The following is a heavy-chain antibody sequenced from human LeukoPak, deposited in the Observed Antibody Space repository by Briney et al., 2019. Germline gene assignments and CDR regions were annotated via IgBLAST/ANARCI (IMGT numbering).Heavy chain of an antibody. D-gene: IGHD2-2*01. J-gene: IGHJ4*02. CDR2: IKEDGTEE. V-gene: IGHV3-7*05. Sequence: PGGSLRLSCAASGFTFTSSWMTWVRQAPGKGLEWVAHIKEDGTEEYYIDSVKGRFTISRDNSKNTLYLQMNSLRAEDTAVYYCARRLGYCSSTSCYVAPFDYWGQGTLVTVSS. CDR3: ARRLGYCSSTSCYVAPFDY. CDR1: GFTFTSSW.